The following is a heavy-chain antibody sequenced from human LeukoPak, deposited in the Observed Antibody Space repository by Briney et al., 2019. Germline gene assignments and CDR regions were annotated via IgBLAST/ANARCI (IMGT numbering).Heavy chain of an antibody. CDR2: IYYGGST. CDR3: ARVLAAAGTRSLDY. CDR1: GGSISSYY. D-gene: IGHD6-13*01. Sequence: SETLSLTCTVSGGSISSYYWSWIRQPPGKGLEWIGYIYYGGSTNYNPSLKSRVTISVDTSKNQFSLKLSSVTAADTAVYYCARVLAAAGTRSLDYWGQGTLVTVSS. V-gene: IGHV4-59*01. J-gene: IGHJ4*02.